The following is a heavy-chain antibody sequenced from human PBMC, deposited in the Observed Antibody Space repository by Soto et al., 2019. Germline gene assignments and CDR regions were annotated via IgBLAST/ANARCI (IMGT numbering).Heavy chain of an antibody. J-gene: IGHJ2*01. Sequence: QVQLQESGPGLVKPSETLSLTCTVSGGSISSYYWSWIRQPPGKGLEWIGYIYYSGSTNYNPSLKRRFTISVDTSKTQFSLKLSSVTAADTAVYYCARFNWYFDLWGRGTLVTVSS. CDR2: IYYSGST. V-gene: IGHV4-59*08. CDR1: GGSISSYY. CDR3: ARFNWYFDL.